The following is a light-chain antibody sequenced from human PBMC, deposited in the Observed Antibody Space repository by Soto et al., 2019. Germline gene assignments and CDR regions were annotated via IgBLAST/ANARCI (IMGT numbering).Light chain of an antibody. CDR1: QTISKY. V-gene: IGKV1-39*01. CDR2: GAS. Sequence: DIQMTQSPSSLSASVGDRVTITCRASQTISKYLNWYRQKPGEAPTLLIYGASRLQSGVPSRFIGNGSWMDFTLTISSLQPEDVATYYCQQSYSTPPTFGGGTKVEIK. J-gene: IGKJ4*01. CDR3: QQSYSTPPT.